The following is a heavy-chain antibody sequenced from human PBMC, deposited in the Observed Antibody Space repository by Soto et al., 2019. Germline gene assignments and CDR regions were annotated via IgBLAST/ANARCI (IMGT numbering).Heavy chain of an antibody. CDR2: ISANNVNT. Sequence: QVQLLQSGAEVKKPGASVKVSCKASGYTFTSYGISWVRQAPGQGLAWMGWISANNVNTNYAQKLQGRVTMTTDTSTSTAYMELRSLKSEATAVYYCARDRGRYARDYWGQGTMVTVSS. CDR3: ARDRGRYARDY. CDR1: GYTFTSYG. D-gene: IGHD1-26*01. V-gene: IGHV1-18*01. J-gene: IGHJ4*02.